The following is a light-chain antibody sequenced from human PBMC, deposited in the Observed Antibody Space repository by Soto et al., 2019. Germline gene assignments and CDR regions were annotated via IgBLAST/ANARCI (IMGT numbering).Light chain of an antibody. CDR1: QDINNF. Sequence: DIQMTQSPSSLSASVGDSVTITSRASQDINNFLAWFQQKPGKAPKSLIFAASSLHSGVPSRFSGSGSGTDFTLTISSLQAEDFGTYYCQHYDGYPQTFGQGTRLEIK. CDR3: QHYDGYPQT. J-gene: IGKJ5*01. V-gene: IGKV1-16*01. CDR2: AAS.